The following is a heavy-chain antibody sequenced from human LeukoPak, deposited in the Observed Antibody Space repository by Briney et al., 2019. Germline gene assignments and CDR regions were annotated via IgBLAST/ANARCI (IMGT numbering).Heavy chain of an antibody. V-gene: IGHV3-43*01. CDR2: ISWDGGST. J-gene: IGHJ4*02. Sequence: PGRSLRLSCAASGFTFDDYTMHWVRQAPGKGLEWVSLISWDGGSTYYADSVKGRFTISRDNSKNSLYLQMNSLRTEDTALYYCAKDISSGSYGYFDYWGQGTLVTVSS. D-gene: IGHD1-26*01. CDR1: GFTFDDYT. CDR3: AKDISSGSYGYFDY.